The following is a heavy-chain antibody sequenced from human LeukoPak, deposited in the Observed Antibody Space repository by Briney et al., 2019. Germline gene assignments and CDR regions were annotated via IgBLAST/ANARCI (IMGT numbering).Heavy chain of an antibody. Sequence: PSETLSLTCAVYGGSFSGYYWSWIRQPPGKGLEWIGEINHSGSTNYNPSLKSRVTISVGTSKNQFSLKLSSVTAADTAVYYCARGLKSGSYYFDYWGQGTLVTVSS. CDR3: ARGLKSGSYYFDY. CDR1: GGSFSGYY. D-gene: IGHD1-26*01. CDR2: INHSGST. J-gene: IGHJ4*02. V-gene: IGHV4-34*01.